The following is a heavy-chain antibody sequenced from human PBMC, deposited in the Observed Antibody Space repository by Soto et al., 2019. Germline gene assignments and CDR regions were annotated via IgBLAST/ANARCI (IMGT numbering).Heavy chain of an antibody. CDR2: ISYDGKVA. J-gene: IGHJ4*02. CDR1: GFTFSSYG. CDR3: AKERPITTWYFDY. Sequence: QVQLVESGGGVVQPGRSLRLSCEASGFTFSSYGMHWVRQAPGKGLEWVTVISYDGKVAYYADSVKGRFTISRDNSKNTLYLQMNSLRTVDTAMYYCAKERPITTWYFDYWGQGTLVTVSS. V-gene: IGHV3-30*18.